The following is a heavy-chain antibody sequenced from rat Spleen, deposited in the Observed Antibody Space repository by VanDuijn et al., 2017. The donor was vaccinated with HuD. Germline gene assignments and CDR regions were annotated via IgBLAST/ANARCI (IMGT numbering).Heavy chain of an antibody. J-gene: IGHJ3*01. V-gene: IGHV5-31*01. CDR2: ITNTGGST. D-gene: IGHD5-1*01. CDR1: GFTFKNYW. CDR3: TTDGQGARFAY. Sequence: EVQLVESGGGLIQPGRSLKLSCVASGFTFKNYWMTWIRQAPGKGLEWVASITNTGGSTYYRDSVKGRFTISRDNTKSTLYLQMDSLRSEDTATYYCTTDGQGARFAYWGQGTLVTVSS.